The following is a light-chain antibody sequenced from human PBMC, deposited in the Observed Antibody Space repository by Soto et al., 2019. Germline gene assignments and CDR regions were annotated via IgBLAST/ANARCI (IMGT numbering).Light chain of an antibody. Sequence: IQMTQSPSTLSASVGDRVTITCRASQSISDLLAWYQQKPGEAPKLLIYKASSLESGVPSRFSGSGSGTQFSLTINSLQPDDFATYYRQQYDNYSPFGGGTKVEIK. J-gene: IGKJ4*02. V-gene: IGKV1-5*03. CDR2: KAS. CDR1: QSISDL. CDR3: QQYDNYSP.